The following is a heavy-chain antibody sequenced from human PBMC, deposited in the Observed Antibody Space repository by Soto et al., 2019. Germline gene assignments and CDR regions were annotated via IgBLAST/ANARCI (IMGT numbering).Heavy chain of an antibody. J-gene: IGHJ6*03. CDR3: ARVLDDALEKWYYYMDV. D-gene: IGHD1-1*01. Sequence: ASVKVSCKASGYTFTSYGISWVRQAPGQGLEWMGWISAYNGNTNYAQKLQGRVTMTTDTSTSTAYMELRSLRSDDTAVYYCARVLDDALEKWYYYMDVWGKGTTVTVSS. CDR2: ISAYNGNT. V-gene: IGHV1-18*01. CDR1: GYTFTSYG.